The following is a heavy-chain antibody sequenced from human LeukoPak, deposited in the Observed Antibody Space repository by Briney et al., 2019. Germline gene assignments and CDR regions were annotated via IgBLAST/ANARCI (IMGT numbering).Heavy chain of an antibody. Sequence: SVKVSCKASGGTFSSYAISWVRQAPGQGLEWMGGIIPIFGTANYAQKFQGRVTITADESTSTAYMGLSSLRSEDTAVYYCARTTRGFTIFDHYYYMDVWGKGTTVTVSS. CDR1: GGTFSSYA. V-gene: IGHV1-69*13. D-gene: IGHD3-3*01. CDR2: IIPIFGTA. CDR3: ARTTRGFTIFDHYYYMDV. J-gene: IGHJ6*03.